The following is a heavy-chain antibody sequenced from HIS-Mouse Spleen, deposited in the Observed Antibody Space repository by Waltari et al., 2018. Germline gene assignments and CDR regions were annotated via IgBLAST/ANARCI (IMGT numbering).Heavy chain of an antibody. J-gene: IGHJ3*02. CDR1: GGSISSYY. V-gene: IGHV4-59*01. D-gene: IGHD5-12*01. CDR2: IYYSGST. CDR3: ARDRSVRGLRYDIGDAFDI. Sequence: QVQLQESGPGLVKPSETLSLTCTVSGGSISSYYWSWIRQPPGKGLEWIGYIYYSGSTNYNPSLKSRVTISVDTSKNQFSLKLSSVTAADTAVYYCARDRSVRGLRYDIGDAFDIWGQGTLVTVSS.